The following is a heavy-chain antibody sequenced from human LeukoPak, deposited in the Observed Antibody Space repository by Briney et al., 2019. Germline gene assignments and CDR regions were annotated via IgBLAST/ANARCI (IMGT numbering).Heavy chain of an antibody. V-gene: IGHV1-69*06. J-gene: IGHJ4*02. Sequence: ASVKVSCKASGGTLSSYAISWVRQAPGQGLEWMGGIIPIFGTANYAQKFQGRVTITADKSTSTAYMELSSLRSEDTAVYYCARRPSKYYDILTGYYRSEFDSWGQGTLVTVSS. CDR3: ARRPSKYYDILTGYYRSEFDS. D-gene: IGHD3-9*01. CDR1: GGTLSSYA. CDR2: IIPIFGTA.